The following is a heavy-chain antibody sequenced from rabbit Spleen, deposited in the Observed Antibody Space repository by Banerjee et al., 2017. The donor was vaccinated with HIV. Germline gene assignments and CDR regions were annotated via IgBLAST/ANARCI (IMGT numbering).Heavy chain of an antibody. D-gene: IGHD4-2*01. CDR3: ARGGYGGHIYSMGL. J-gene: IGHJ3*01. V-gene: IGHV1S45*01. CDR2: IYTDSGST. Sequence: QEQLEESGGDLVKPEGSLTLTCTASGFSFSDYYYMCWVRQAPGKGLEWTACIYTDSGSTYYASWAKGRFTVTKTSSTTVTLQMTSLTDADTATYFCARGGYGGHIYSMGLWGQGTLVTVS. CDR1: GFSFSDYYY.